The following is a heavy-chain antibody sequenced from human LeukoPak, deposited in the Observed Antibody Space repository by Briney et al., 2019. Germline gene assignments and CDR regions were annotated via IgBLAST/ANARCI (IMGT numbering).Heavy chain of an antibody. Sequence: PSETLSLTCTVSGGSISSYYWSWIRQPAGKGLEWIGRIYTSGSTNYNPSLKSRVAMSVDTSKNQFSLKLSSVTAADTAVYYCARIVATIWGLTYYYYYMDVWGKGTTVTISS. CDR1: GGSISSYY. D-gene: IGHD5-12*01. CDR2: IYTSGST. CDR3: ARIVATIWGLTYYYYYMDV. V-gene: IGHV4-4*07. J-gene: IGHJ6*03.